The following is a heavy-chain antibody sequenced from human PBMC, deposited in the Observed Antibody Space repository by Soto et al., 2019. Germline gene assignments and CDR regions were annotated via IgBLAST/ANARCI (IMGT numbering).Heavy chain of an antibody. CDR3: AREWEPGTGTSYNWFDP. D-gene: IGHD1-7*01. CDR2: INPSGGST. V-gene: IGHV1-46*01. J-gene: IGHJ5*02. CDR1: GYTFTSYY. Sequence: ASVKVSCKASGYTFTSYYMHWVRQAPGQGLEWMGIINPSGGSTSYAQKFQGRVTMTRDTSTGTVYMELSSLRSEDTAVYYCAREWEPGTGTSYNWFDPWGQGTLVTVSS.